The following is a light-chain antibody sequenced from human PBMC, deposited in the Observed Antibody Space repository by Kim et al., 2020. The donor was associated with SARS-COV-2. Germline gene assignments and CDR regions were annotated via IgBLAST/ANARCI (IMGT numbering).Light chain of an antibody. Sequence: QPVLTQPPSVSGAPGQRVTISCTGSSSNIGAGYDVHWYQQLPGTAPKLLIYGNSNRPSGVPDRFSGSKSGTSASLAITGLQAEDEADYYCQSYDSSLSVYVVFGGGTQLT. CDR2: GNS. CDR1: SSNIGAGYD. CDR3: QSYDSSLSVYVV. V-gene: IGLV1-40*01. J-gene: IGLJ2*01.